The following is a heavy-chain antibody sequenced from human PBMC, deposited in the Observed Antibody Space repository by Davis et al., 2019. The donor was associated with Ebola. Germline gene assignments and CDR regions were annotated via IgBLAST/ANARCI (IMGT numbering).Heavy chain of an antibody. CDR2: INPSGGST. CDR1: GYTFTDYF. V-gene: IGHV1-46*01. CDR3: ARVSDDYGGNGAFDI. D-gene: IGHD4-23*01. Sequence: ASVKVSCKASGYTFTDYFVYWVRQAPGQGLEWMGLINPSGGSTSYAQKIQGRLTLTRDTSTSTVYMELSSLTSEDTAGYYCARVSDDYGGNGAFDIWGQGTMVTVSP. J-gene: IGHJ3*02.